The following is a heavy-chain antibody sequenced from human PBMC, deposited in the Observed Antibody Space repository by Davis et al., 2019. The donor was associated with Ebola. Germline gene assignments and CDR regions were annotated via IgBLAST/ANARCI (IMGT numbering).Heavy chain of an antibody. CDR3: ARAGFDEVLDY. CDR1: AFIFRNYA. J-gene: IGHJ4*02. D-gene: IGHD3-3*01. Sequence: PGGSLRLSCAASAFIFRNYAMHWVRQAPGKGLEWVAVVSHSERERFYADSVKGRFTISRDNSENTLYLQMNSLTADDTSVYYCARAGFDEVLDYWGQGTPATVSS. V-gene: IGHV3-30*04. CDR2: VSHSERER.